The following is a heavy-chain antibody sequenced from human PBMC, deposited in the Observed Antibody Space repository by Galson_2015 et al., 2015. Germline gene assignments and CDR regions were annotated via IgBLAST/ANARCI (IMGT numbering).Heavy chain of an antibody. D-gene: IGHD3-3*01. CDR3: ARVVFQAIFGVVTHYYYYYYMDV. V-gene: IGHV1-18*01. J-gene: IGHJ6*03. Sequence: SVKVSCKASGYTFTSYGISWVRQAAGQGLEWMGWISAYNGNTNCAQKLQGRVTMTTDTSTSTAYMELRSLRSDDTAVYYCARVVFQAIFGVVTHYYYYYYMDVWGKGTTVTVSS. CDR1: GYTFTSYG. CDR2: ISAYNGNT.